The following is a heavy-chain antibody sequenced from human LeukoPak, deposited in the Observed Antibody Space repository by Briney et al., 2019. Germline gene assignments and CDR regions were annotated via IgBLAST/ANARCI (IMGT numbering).Heavy chain of an antibody. CDR3: ASPRSWELYFDY. V-gene: IGHV1-69*05. D-gene: IGHD1-7*01. CDR2: IIPIFGTA. CDR1: GGTFSSYA. J-gene: IGHJ4*02. Sequence: SVKVFCKASGGTFSSYAISWVRQAPGQGLEWMGGIIPIFGTANYAQKFQGRVTITTDESTSTAYMELSSLRSEDTAVYYCASPRSWELYFDYWGQGTLVTVSS.